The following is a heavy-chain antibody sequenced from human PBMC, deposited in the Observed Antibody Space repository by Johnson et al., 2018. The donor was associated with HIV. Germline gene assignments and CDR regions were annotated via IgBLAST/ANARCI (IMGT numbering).Heavy chain of an antibody. V-gene: IGHV3-30-3*01. J-gene: IGHJ3*02. CDR3: ARDRERYNWNLGALDI. CDR2: ISFDGSIK. Sequence: QVQLVESGGGLVQPGRSLRLSCAASGFTFSYYGIQWVRQAPGKGLEWVAVISFDGSIKDYADSVKGRVTISRDNSKNTLYLQMNSLRAEDTAVYYCARDRERYNWNLGALDIWGQGTMVTVSS. D-gene: IGHD1-20*01. CDR1: GFTFSYYG.